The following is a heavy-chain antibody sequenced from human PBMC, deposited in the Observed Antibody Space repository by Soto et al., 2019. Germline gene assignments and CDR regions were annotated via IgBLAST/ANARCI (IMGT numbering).Heavy chain of an antibody. J-gene: IGHJ4*02. Sequence: SETLSLTCTVSGGSISSGDYYWSWVRQPPGKGLEWIGYIYYSGSTYYNPSLKSRVTISVDTSKNQFSLKLSSVTAADTAVYYCARVRYYYDSSGYWSPFDYWGQGTLVTVSS. CDR2: IYYSGST. CDR3: ARVRYYYDSSGYWSPFDY. D-gene: IGHD3-22*01. CDR1: GGSISSGDYY. V-gene: IGHV4-30-4*01.